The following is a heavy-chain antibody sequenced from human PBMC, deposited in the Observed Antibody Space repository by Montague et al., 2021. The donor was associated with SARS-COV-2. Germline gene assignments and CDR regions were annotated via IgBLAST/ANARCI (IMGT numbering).Heavy chain of an antibody. J-gene: IGHJ2*01. CDR1: GGSISSYY. V-gene: IGHV4-4*07. D-gene: IGHD6-19*01. Sequence: ETLSLTCTVSGGSISSYYWSWIRQPAGKGLEWIGRFYTTGSTNYNPSLKSRVTMSVDTSKNQFSLKLSSVTAADTAVYYCARSTFYSSGWWDNWYFDLWGRGTLVTVSS. CDR2: FYTTGST. CDR3: ARSTFYSSGWWDNWYFDL.